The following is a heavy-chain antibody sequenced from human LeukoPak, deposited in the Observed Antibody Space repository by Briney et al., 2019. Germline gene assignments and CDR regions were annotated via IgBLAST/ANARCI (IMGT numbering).Heavy chain of an antibody. J-gene: IGHJ5*02. V-gene: IGHV1-18*04. CDR1: GYTFTSYG. CDR3: ARSGLYSSSWYGWFDP. D-gene: IGHD6-13*01. CDR2: ISAYNGNT. Sequence: ASVKFSCKASGYTFTSYGISWVRQAPGQGLEWMGWISAYNGNTNYAQKLQGRVTMTTDTSTSTAYMELRSLRSDDTAVYYCARSGLYSSSWYGWFDPWGQGTLVTVSS.